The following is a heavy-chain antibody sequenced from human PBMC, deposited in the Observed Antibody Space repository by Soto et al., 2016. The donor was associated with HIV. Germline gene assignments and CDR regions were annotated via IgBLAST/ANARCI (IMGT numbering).Heavy chain of an antibody. D-gene: IGHD3-16*01. J-gene: IGHJ4*02. V-gene: IGHV4-34*02. CDR2: FTHTGGT. CDR1: GDSFSGYH. CDR3: ARRDASGTNGFDY. Sequence: QVQLQQWGKGLLKPSETLSLTCAVYGDSFSGYHWTWIRQSPHKGLEWIGEFTHTGGTNYNPSLKSRIIISVDKSKNQFSLKLASVTAADTAVYYCARRDASGTNGFDYWGRGNPWSPSPQ.